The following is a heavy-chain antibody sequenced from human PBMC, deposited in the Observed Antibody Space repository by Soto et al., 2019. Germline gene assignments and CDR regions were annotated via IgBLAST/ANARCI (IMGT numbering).Heavy chain of an antibody. J-gene: IGHJ6*02. V-gene: IGHV3-23*01. CDR3: AKDQGHTSSWHFCLDV. Sequence: GGSLRLSCAASGFTFSIYAMSWVRQAPGKGLEWVSAISGSGSITHYADSVKGRFTISRDNSKNTLYLQMNSLRAEDTAVFYCAKDQGHTSSWHFCLDVWGQGTTVTVSS. CDR2: ISGSGSIT. D-gene: IGHD6-13*01. CDR1: GFTFSIYA.